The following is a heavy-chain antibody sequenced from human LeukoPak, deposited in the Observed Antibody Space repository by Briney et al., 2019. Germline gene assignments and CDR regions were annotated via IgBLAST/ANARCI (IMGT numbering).Heavy chain of an antibody. CDR1: GGSISSYY. J-gene: IGHJ4*02. V-gene: IGHV4-59*01. CDR3: ARGLVGTTYFDY. CDR2: IYHSGST. Sequence: SETLSLTCTVSGGSISSYYWSWIRQPPGKGLEWIGYIYHSGSTNYNPSLKSRVTISIDTSKNQFSLKLSSVTAADTAVYYCARGLVGTTYFDYWGQGTLVTVPS. D-gene: IGHD1-26*01.